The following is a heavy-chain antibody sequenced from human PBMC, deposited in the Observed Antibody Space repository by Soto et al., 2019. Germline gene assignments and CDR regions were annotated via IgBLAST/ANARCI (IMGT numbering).Heavy chain of an antibody. CDR1: GFTFSNYA. J-gene: IGHJ4*02. D-gene: IGHD5-18*01. CDR3: AKHSRETTASCGED. Sequence: EVQLLESGGNLVQPGGPLRLSCAASGFTFSNYAMSWVRRAPGRGLEWVSGISGSAGSTYYADSVRGRFTISRDNSKNTLYMQMNRLRAEDPAVYYCAKHSRETTASCGEDWGQGTLVAVSS. CDR2: ISGSAGST. V-gene: IGHV3-23*01.